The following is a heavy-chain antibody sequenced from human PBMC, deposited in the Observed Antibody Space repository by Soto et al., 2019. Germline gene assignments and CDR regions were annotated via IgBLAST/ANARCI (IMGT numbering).Heavy chain of an antibody. CDR2: IYSGGST. J-gene: IGHJ4*02. CDR3: ARGSGYDGVDY. D-gene: IGHD5-12*01. CDR1: GFAVTNHY. Sequence: EVQLVESGGGLIQPGGSLRLSCATSGFAVTNHYMTWVRQAPGKGLDWVSVIYSGGSTYYADSVQGRFTISRDTSENTLYLQRNSLRAEDTAMYYCARGSGYDGVDYWGQGTLVTVSS. V-gene: IGHV3-53*01.